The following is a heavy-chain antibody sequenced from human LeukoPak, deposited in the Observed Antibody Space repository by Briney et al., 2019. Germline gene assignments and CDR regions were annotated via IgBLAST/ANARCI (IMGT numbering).Heavy chain of an antibody. J-gene: IGHJ5*02. D-gene: IGHD3-16*02. V-gene: IGHV3-23*01. Sequence: PGGSLRLSCAASGFTFSSYSMNWVRQAPGKGLEWVSAISGSGGSTYYADSVKGRFTISRDNSKNTLYLQMNSLRAEDTAVYYCANDRGNYDYVWGSYRPTNNWFDPWGQGTLVTVSS. CDR3: ANDRGNYDYVWGSYRPTNNWFDP. CDR2: ISGSGGST. CDR1: GFTFSSYS.